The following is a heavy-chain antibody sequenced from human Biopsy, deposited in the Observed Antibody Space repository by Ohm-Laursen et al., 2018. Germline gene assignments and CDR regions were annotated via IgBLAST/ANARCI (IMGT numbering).Heavy chain of an antibody. CDR3: ARGRRHCSGTCSRWYFDL. J-gene: IGHJ2*01. CDR1: GYTFTAFS. Sequence: GSSVKVSCKPSGYTFTAFSVHWLRQAPGQGLEWMGWFNPNSGDTDYPQNFQGRVSMTRDTSISTAYMDLSRLRSDDTAVYYCARGRRHCSGTCSRWYFDLWGRGTLVTVSS. D-gene: IGHD2-2*01. V-gene: IGHV1-2*02. CDR2: FNPNSGDT.